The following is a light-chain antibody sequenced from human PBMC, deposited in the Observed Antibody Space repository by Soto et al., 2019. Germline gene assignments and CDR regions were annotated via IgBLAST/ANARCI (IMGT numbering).Light chain of an antibody. Sequence: QSVLTQPPSASGTPGQRVTISCSGSSSNIGSNYVYWYQNLPGTAPKLLICRNNQRPSGVPDRFSGSKSGTSASLAISGLRSEDEADYHCATWDDSLSGPVFGGGTKLTVL. CDR3: ATWDDSLSGPV. CDR2: RNN. V-gene: IGLV1-47*01. J-gene: IGLJ3*02. CDR1: SSNIGSNY.